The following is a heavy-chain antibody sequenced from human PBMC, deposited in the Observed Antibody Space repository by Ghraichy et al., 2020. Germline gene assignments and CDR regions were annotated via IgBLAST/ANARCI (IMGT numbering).Heavy chain of an antibody. CDR3: ARARGIQLWPIYGIDV. D-gene: IGHD5-18*01. CDR1: GFTFDTYE. CDR2: ISSSGTTI. V-gene: IGHV3-48*03. J-gene: IGHJ6*02. Sequence: SCAASGFTFDTYEMKWVRQAPGKGLEWISYISSSGTTIYYADSVKGRFTISRDNAKNSLFLQMNSLRVEDTAVYYCARARGIQLWPIYGIDVWGQGTTVTVSS.